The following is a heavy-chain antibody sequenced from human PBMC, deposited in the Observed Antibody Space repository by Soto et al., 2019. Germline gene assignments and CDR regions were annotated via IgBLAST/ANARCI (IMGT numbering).Heavy chain of an antibody. CDR2: IWYDGSNK. V-gene: IGHV3-33*01. CDR3: ARDQAELWFGELLEYSYYGMDV. J-gene: IGHJ6*02. CDR1: GFMFTNHG. D-gene: IGHD3-10*01. Sequence: GALRLSCAASGFMFTNHGMHWVRQAPGKGLEWVAVIWYDGSNKYYADSVKGRFTISRDNSKNTLYLQMNSLRAEDTAVYYCARDQAELWFGELLEYSYYGMDVWGQGTTVTVSS.